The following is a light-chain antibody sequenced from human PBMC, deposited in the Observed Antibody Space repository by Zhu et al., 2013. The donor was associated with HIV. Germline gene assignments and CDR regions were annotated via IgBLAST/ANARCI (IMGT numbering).Light chain of an antibody. J-gene: IGKJ4*01. CDR1: QSVTSNY. V-gene: IGKV3-20*01. CDR3: QQNDSSSLT. Sequence: EIVLTQSPGTLSLSPGERATLSCRASQSVTSNYLAWYQHKPGQAPRLLLYGASSRATDIPDRFSGSGSGTDFTLSISRLDPEDFAVYYCQQNDSSSLTFGGGTTVEIK. CDR2: GAS.